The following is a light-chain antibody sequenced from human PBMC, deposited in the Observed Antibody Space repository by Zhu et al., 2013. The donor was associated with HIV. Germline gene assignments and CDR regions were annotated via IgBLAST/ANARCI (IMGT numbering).Light chain of an antibody. Sequence: QSALTQPASVSGSPGQSITVSCTGISSDVGDYNYVSWYQQHPGKAPKLIIFEVSNRPSGVSNRFSGSKSGNTASLTISGLQTEDEADYFCCSYAGSNNLVFGGGTKLTV. CDR2: EVS. V-gene: IGLV2-23*02. CDR1: SSDVGDYNY. J-gene: IGLJ3*02. CDR3: CSYAGSNNLV.